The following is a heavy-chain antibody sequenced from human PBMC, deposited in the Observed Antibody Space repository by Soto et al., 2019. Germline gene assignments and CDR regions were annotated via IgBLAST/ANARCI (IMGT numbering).Heavy chain of an antibody. D-gene: IGHD6-19*01. CDR1: GGTFSSYA. J-gene: IGHJ5*02. CDR2: IIPIFGTA. CDR3: AREVLAVPGTWSYWFDP. Sequence: ASVKVSCKASGGTFSSYAISWVRQAPGQGLEWMGGIIPIFGTANYAQKFQGRVTITADESTSTAYMELSSLRSEDTAVYYCAREVLAVPGTWSYWFDPWGQGTLVTVSS. V-gene: IGHV1-69*13.